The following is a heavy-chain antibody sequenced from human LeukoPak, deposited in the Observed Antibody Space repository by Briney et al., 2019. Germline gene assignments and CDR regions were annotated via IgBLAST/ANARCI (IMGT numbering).Heavy chain of an antibody. V-gene: IGHV4-39*07. Sequence: PSETLSLTCTVSGGSISSSCYYWGWLRQPPGKGLEWIGSIYYSGSTYYNPSLKRRVTISVDTSKNQFSLKLSSVTAADTAVYYCARGRSSRFYDFWSGYYYWFDPWGQGTLVTVSS. CDR1: GGSISSSCYY. CDR3: ARGRSSRFYDFWSGYYYWFDP. J-gene: IGHJ5*02. D-gene: IGHD3-3*01. CDR2: IYYSGST.